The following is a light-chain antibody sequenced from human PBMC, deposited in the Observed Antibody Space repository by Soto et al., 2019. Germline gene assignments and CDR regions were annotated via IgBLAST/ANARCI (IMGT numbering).Light chain of an antibody. J-gene: IGKJ2*01. CDR2: GAS. Sequence: EIVLTQSPGTLSLSPGERVTLSCRASQSVSSSYLAWYQQKPGQAPRLLIYGASSRATGIPDSFSGSGSGKDFTLTISRLGPEDFAVYYCQQYDSSPYTFGQGTKLEIK. CDR3: QQYDSSPYT. V-gene: IGKV3-20*01. CDR1: QSVSSSY.